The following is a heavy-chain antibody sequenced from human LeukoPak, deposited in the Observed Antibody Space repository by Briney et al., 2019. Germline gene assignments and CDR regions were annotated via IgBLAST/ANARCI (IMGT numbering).Heavy chain of an antibody. Sequence: GGSLRLSCAASGFTFSSDWMSWVRQAPGKGLEWVANIKQDGSEKYYVDSVKGRFTISRDNAKNSLYLQMNSLRAEDTAVYYCARDLSYYDSSGYYYSWGQGTLVTVSS. J-gene: IGHJ5*02. CDR3: ARDLSYYDSSGYYYS. CDR1: GFTFSSDW. D-gene: IGHD3-22*01. V-gene: IGHV3-7*01. CDR2: IKQDGSEK.